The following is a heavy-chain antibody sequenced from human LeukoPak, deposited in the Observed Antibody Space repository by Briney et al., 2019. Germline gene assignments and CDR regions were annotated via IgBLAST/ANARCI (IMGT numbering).Heavy chain of an antibody. J-gene: IGHJ3*02. CDR1: GGTFSSYA. V-gene: IGHV1-69*13. CDR3: ARVGKIFGVNDAFDI. Sequence: SVKVSCKASGGTFSSYAISWVRQAPGQGLEWMGGIIPIFGTANYAQKFQGRVTITADESTSTAYMELRSLTSEDTAVYYCARVGKIFGVNDAFDIWGQGTMVTVSS. D-gene: IGHD3-3*01. CDR2: IIPIFGTA.